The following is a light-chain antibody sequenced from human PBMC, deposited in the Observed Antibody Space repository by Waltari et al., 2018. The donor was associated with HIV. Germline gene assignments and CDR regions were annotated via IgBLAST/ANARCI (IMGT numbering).Light chain of an antibody. CDR3: QSYDSSLSGSV. CDR2: GNI. CDR1: SSNSGAGYY. Sequence: QSVLTQPPSVSGAPGQRVTIPCTGSSSNSGAGYYVHWYQQLPGTAPKLLIYGNINRPSGVPDRFSGSKSGTSASLAITGLQTEDEADYYCQSYDSSLSGSVFGGGTKLTVL. J-gene: IGLJ3*02. V-gene: IGLV1-40*01.